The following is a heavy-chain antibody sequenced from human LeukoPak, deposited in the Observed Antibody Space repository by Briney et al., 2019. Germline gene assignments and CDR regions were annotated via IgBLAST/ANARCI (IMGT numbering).Heavy chain of an antibody. Sequence: PGGSLRLSCAASKFTINNYAMHWVRQAPGKGLEWVAVISYDGSNKYYADSVKGRFTISRDNSKNTLYLQMNSLRAEDTAVYYCARDHRVVAATPDYWGQGTLVTVSS. CDR2: ISYDGSNK. J-gene: IGHJ4*02. CDR1: KFTINNYA. V-gene: IGHV3-30-3*01. CDR3: ARDHRVVAATPDY. D-gene: IGHD2-15*01.